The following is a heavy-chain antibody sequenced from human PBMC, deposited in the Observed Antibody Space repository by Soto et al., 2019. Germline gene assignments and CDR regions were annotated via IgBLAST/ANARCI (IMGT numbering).Heavy chain of an antibody. CDR1: GGSISSGDYY. J-gene: IGHJ3*02. Sequence: QVQLQESGPGLVKPSQTLSLTCTVSGGSISSGDYYWSWIRQPPGKGLEWIGYIYYSGSTYYNPSLNCRFTITVDTSKNQFSLKLSYVTAEDTAVYYCARALRRSAYSRSYNDAFDIWGQGKMVTVSS. V-gene: IGHV4-30-4*01. D-gene: IGHD6-13*01. CDR3: ARALRRSAYSRSYNDAFDI. CDR2: IYYSGST.